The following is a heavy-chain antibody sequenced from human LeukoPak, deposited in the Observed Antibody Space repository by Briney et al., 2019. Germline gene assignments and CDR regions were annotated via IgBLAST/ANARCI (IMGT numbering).Heavy chain of an antibody. Sequence: SETLSLTCTVSGASISSYYWSWVRQPPGKGLEWIGHVHVSGSTSYNPSLKSRVSVSVDTSKNQFSLRLNSVTAADTVVYYCASMVRGVIASWFDPWGQGTLVTVSS. CDR1: GASISSYY. CDR2: VHVSGST. D-gene: IGHD3-10*01. V-gene: IGHV4-4*07. J-gene: IGHJ5*02. CDR3: ASMVRGVIASWFDP.